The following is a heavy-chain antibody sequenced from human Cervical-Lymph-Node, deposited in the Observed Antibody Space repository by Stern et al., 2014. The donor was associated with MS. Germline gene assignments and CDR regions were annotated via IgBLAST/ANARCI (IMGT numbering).Heavy chain of an antibody. Sequence: QVQLQESGPGLVKPSETLSLTCAVSGDSISSYTHYWAWIRQPPGKGLEWIGSVYYNGATYYKPSLKIPVPISVHTSKNPFPLGLTSGTAADTAVYYCAKHACTGAACPFDLWGQGTLVTVSS. J-gene: IGHJ4*02. CDR1: GDSISSYTHY. D-gene: IGHD2-8*02. CDR2: VYYNGAT. CDR3: AKHACTGAACPFDL. V-gene: IGHV4-39*01.